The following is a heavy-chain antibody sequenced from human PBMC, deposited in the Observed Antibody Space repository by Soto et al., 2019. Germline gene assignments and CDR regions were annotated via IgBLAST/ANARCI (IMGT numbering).Heavy chain of an antibody. Sequence: EVQLLESGGGLVQPGGSLRLSCAASGFTFSTYAMNWVRQAPGKWLEWVSGISATGGRTYSADSVTARFTISRDNCKDTQYLEMNSRSAEDTAVYYCATSAARSGAYNWVSLVYWGQGSLVTVSS. D-gene: IGHD1-1*01. V-gene: IGHV3-23*01. J-gene: IGHJ4*02. CDR1: GFTFSTYA. CDR3: ATSAARSGAYNWVSLVY. CDR2: ISATGGRT.